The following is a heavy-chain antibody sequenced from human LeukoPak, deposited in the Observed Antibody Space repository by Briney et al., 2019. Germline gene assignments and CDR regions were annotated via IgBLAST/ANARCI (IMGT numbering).Heavy chain of an antibody. V-gene: IGHV1-69*01. D-gene: IGHD3-9*01. CDR1: GGTFSSYA. CDR3: ARSLYYDILTGTPPFDY. J-gene: IGHJ4*02. Sequence: SVKVSCKASGGTFSSYAISWVRQAPGQGLERMGGIIPIFGTANYAQKFQGRVTITADESTSTAYMELSSLRSEDTAVYYCARSLYYDILTGTPPFDYWGQGTLVTVSS. CDR2: IIPIFGTA.